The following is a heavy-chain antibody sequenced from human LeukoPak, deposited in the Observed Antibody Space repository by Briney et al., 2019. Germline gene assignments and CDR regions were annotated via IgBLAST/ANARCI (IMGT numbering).Heavy chain of an antibody. Sequence: PSETLSLTCTVSGGSISSYYWSWIRQPPGKGLEWIGYIYYSGSTNYNPSLKSRVTISVDTSKNQFSLKLSSVTAADTAVYYCARSGSTYYYGSGSYPTFDYWGQGTLVTVSS. CDR3: ARSGSTYYYGSGSYPTFDY. J-gene: IGHJ4*02. CDR2: IYYSGST. V-gene: IGHV4-59*08. CDR1: GGSISSYY. D-gene: IGHD3-10*01.